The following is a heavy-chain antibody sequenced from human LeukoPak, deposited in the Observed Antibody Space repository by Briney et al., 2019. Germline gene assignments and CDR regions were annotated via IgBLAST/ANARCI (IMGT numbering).Heavy chain of an antibody. J-gene: IGHJ6*03. CDR2: INWNGGST. V-gene: IGHV3-20*04. CDR3: ARVDMTSAYMDV. D-gene: IGHD3-9*01. Sequence: GRSLRLSCAASGFTFDDYGMSWVRQAPGKGLEWVSGINWNGGSTGYADSVKGRFAISRDNAKNSLYLQMNSLRAEDTALYYCARVDMTSAYMDVWGKGTTVTVSS. CDR1: GFTFDDYG.